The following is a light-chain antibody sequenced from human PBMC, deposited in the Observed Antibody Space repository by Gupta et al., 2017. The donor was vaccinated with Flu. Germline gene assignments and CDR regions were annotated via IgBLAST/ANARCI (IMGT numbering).Light chain of an antibody. CDR2: GAS. CDR1: QSVSSN. J-gene: IGKJ1*01. CDR3: QQYSDWPWT. V-gene: IGKV3-15*01. Sequence: PATLSVSPGERATLSCRASQSVSSNLAWYQQKPGQAPRLLIYGASTRATGIPARFSGSGSGTEFTLTISSLQSEDFAVYYCQQYSDWPWTFGQGTKVEIK.